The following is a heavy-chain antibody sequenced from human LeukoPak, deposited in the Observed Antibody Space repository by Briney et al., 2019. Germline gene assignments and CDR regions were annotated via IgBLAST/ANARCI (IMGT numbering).Heavy chain of an antibody. V-gene: IGHV4-59*12. CDR3: ARGGSPRGNAFDI. Sequence: NPSETLFLTCTVSGGSISSYYWSWIRQPPGKGLEWIGYIYYSGSTYYNPSLKSRVTISVDTSKNQFSLKLSSVTAADTAVYYCARGGSPRGNAFDIWGQGTMVTVSS. D-gene: IGHD1-26*01. CDR2: IYYSGST. J-gene: IGHJ3*02. CDR1: GGSISSYY.